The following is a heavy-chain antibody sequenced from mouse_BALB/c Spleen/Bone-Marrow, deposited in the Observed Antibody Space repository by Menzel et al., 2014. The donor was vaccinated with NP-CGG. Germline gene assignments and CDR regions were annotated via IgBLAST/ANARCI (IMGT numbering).Heavy chain of an antibody. Sequence: VKLVESGPGLVAPSQSLSITCTVSGFSLTSYGLHWVRQPPGKGLEWLGVIWAGGSTNYNSALMSRLSISKDNSKSQVFVKRNSLQTDDTAMYYCARVTTATGGMDYWGQGTSVTVSS. CDR3: ARVTTATGGMDY. D-gene: IGHD1-2*01. CDR2: IWAGGST. J-gene: IGHJ4*01. V-gene: IGHV2-9*02. CDR1: GFSLTSYG.